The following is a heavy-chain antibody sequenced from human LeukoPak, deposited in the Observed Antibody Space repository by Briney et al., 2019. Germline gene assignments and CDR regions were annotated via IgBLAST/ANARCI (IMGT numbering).Heavy chain of an antibody. CDR2: IYYSGST. CDR1: GGSISSSSYY. V-gene: IGHV4-39*07. CDR3: ARGYKRTTVTTCHFDY. J-gene: IGHJ4*02. D-gene: IGHD4-17*01. Sequence: PSETLSLTCTVSGGSISSSSYYWGWIRQPPGKGLEWIGSIYYSGSTYYNPSLKSRVTISVDTSKNQFSLKLSSVTAADTAMYYCARGYKRTTVTTCHFDYWGQGTLVTVSS.